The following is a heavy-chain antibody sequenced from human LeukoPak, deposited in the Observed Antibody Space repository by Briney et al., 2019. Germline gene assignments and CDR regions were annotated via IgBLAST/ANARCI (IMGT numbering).Heavy chain of an antibody. Sequence: SETLSLTCTVSGGSISSYYWRWIRQPPGKGLELIGYIYYSGSTNYNPSLKSRVTISVDTSKNQFSLKLSSVTAADTAVYYCARQRIGFGVSWFDPWGQGTLVTVSS. D-gene: IGHD3-10*01. V-gene: IGHV4-59*08. CDR1: GGSISSYY. J-gene: IGHJ5*02. CDR3: ARQRIGFGVSWFDP. CDR2: IYYSGST.